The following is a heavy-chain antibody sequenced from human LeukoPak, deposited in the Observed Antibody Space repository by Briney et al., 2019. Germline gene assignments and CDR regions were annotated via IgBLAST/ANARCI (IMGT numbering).Heavy chain of an antibody. J-gene: IGHJ4*02. CDR1: GYTFTVYY. D-gene: IGHD3-3*01. V-gene: IGHV1-2*02. CDR3: ATAGPSFPHLEY. CDR2: INPNSGGT. Sequence: ASVTVSFTASGYTFTVYYMHWVRQAPGQGLEWVGWINPNSGGTNYAQNFQGRVTIIRDTVISTAYMERSRLRSDDTAVYYCATAGPSFPHLEYWGQGTLVTVSS.